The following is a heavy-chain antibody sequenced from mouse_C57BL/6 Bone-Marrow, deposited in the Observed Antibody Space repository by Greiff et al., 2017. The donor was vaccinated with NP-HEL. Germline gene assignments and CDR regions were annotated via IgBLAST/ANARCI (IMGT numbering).Heavy chain of an antibody. D-gene: IGHD1-1*01. CDR2: INPNNGGT. CDR1: GYTFTDYN. CDR3: ERVATVVARRDMDY. V-gene: IGHV1-18*01. Sequence: VQLKQSGPELVKPGASVKIPCKASGYTFTDYNMDWVKQSHGKSLEWIGDINPNNGGTIYNQKFKGKATLTVDKSSSTDYMGLRRLTSEDTAVDYCERVATVVARRDMDYWGQGTSVTVSA. J-gene: IGHJ4*01.